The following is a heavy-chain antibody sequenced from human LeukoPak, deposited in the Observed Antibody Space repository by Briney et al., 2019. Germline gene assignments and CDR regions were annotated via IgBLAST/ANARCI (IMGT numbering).Heavy chain of an antibody. V-gene: IGHV3-21*01. CDR1: GFTFSSYS. CDR2: ICSSSSYI. D-gene: IGHD6-13*01. J-gene: IGHJ3*02. Sequence: PGGSLRLSCAASGFTFSSYSVNWVRQAPGKGLEWVSSICSSSSYIYYADSVKGRFTISRDNAKNSLYLQMNNLRAEDTAVYYCARGLRRIAGHHDAFDIWGQGTMVTVSS. CDR3: ARGLRRIAGHHDAFDI.